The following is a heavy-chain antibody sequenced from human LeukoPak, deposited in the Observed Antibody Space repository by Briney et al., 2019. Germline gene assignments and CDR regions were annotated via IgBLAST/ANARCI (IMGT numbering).Heavy chain of an antibody. D-gene: IGHD1-26*01. CDR2: IIPIFGTA. J-gene: IGHJ4*02. CDR1: GGTSSSYA. V-gene: IGHV1-69*13. Sequence: ASVKVSCKASGGTSSSYAISWVRQAPGQGLEWMGGIIPIFGTANYAQKFQGRVTITADESTSTAYMELSSLRSEDTAVYYCATLSGSYWGVFDYWGQGTLVTVSS. CDR3: ATLSGSYWGVFDY.